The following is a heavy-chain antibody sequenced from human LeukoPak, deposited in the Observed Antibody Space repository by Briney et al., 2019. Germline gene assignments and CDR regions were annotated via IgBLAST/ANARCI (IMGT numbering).Heavy chain of an antibody. CDR1: GFTFSSYS. J-gene: IGHJ6*03. D-gene: IGHD4-17*01. CDR3: ARTLTVTTSLYYYYYMDV. Sequence: PGGSLRLSCAASGFTFSSYSMNWVRQAPGKGLEWVSYISSSSSTIYYADSVKGRFTISRDNAKNSLYLQMNSLRAEDTAVYYCARTLTVTTSLYYYYYMDVWGKGTTVTVSS. V-gene: IGHV3-48*04. CDR2: ISSSSSTI.